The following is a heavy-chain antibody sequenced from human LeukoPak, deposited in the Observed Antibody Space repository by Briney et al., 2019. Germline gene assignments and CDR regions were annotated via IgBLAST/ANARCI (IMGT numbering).Heavy chain of an antibody. CDR1: GFTFSTYA. V-gene: IGHV3-23*01. J-gene: IGHJ5*02. CDR2: VSGSGGST. CDR3: AKGGYSSSPGWFDP. Sequence: PGGSLRLSCAASGFTFSTYAMSWVRQAPGKGLEWVSAVSGSGGSTYYADSVKGRFTISRDNSKNTLYLQMNSLRAEDTAVYYCAKGGYSSSPGWFDPWGQGTLVTVSS. D-gene: IGHD6-13*01.